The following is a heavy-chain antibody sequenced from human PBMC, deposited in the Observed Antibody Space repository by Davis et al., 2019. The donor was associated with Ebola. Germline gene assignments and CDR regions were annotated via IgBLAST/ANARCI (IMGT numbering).Heavy chain of an antibody. CDR1: GFTLSSHP. CDR2: ISYDGTNK. D-gene: IGHD4-17*01. J-gene: IGHJ4*02. CDR3: VRGDYAYFDY. V-gene: IGHV3-30*04. Sequence: GESLKISCAASGFTLSSHPMHWVRQAPGKGLEWVAVISYDGTNKYYLDPVKGRFTISRDTSKNTVYLQMNSLRAEDTAIYFCVRGDYAYFDYWGQGTLVTVSS.